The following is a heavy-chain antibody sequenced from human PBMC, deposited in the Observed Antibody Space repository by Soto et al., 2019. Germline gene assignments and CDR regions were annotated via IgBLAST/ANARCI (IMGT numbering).Heavy chain of an antibody. CDR1: GGSFSGYY. V-gene: IGHV4-34*01. CDR2: INHSGST. D-gene: IGHD3-22*01. J-gene: IGHJ4*02. Sequence: KASETLSLTCAVYGGSFSGYYWSWIRQPPGKGLEWIGEINHSGSTNYNPSLKSRVTISVDTSKNQFSLKLSSVTAAGTAVYYCTVVVIKRPYWGQGTLVTVSS. CDR3: TVVVIKRPY.